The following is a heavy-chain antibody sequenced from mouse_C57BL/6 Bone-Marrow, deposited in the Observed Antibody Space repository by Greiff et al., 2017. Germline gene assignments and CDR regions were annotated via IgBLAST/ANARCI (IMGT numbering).Heavy chain of an antibody. CDR2: ISSGGSYT. V-gene: IGHV5-6*01. Sequence: EVQLQESVGDLVKPGGSLKLSCAASGFTFSSYGMSWVRQTPDKRLEWVATISSGGSYTYYPDSVKGRFTIARDNATNTLYLQLSSLKSEDTAMYYCARRGMGATVPSYFDYWGQGTTLTVSS. CDR1: GFTFSSYG. CDR3: ARRGMGATVPSYFDY. D-gene: IGHD2-10*02. J-gene: IGHJ2*01.